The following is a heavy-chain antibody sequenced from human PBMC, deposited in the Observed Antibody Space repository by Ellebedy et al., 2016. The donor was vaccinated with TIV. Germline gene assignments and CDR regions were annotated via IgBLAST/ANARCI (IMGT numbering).Heavy chain of an antibody. V-gene: IGHV3-21*01. CDR1: GLTFSSYS. CDR2: ISIRNSFV. D-gene: IGHD5-24*01. CDR3: ARAQFIY. J-gene: IGHJ4*02. Sequence: GESLKISXVDSGLTFSSYSMNWVRQAPGKGLEWVASISIRNSFVHYADSVKGRFTISRDNSRNSLYLHMNSLRADDTAVYYCARAQFIYWGQGTLVTVSS.